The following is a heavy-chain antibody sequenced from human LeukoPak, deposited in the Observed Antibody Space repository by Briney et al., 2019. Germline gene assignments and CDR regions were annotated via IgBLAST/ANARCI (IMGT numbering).Heavy chain of an antibody. V-gene: IGHV4-39*01. J-gene: IGHJ4*02. CDR2: IYYSGST. CDR3: ARQEIGYFDY. CDR1: GGSISSSSYY. Sequence: PSETLSLTCTVSGGSISSSSYYWSWIRQPPGKGLEWIGSIYYSGSTYYNPSLKSRVTISVDTSKNQFSLKLSSVTAADTAVYYCARQEIGYFDYWGQGTLVTVSS. D-gene: IGHD3-22*01.